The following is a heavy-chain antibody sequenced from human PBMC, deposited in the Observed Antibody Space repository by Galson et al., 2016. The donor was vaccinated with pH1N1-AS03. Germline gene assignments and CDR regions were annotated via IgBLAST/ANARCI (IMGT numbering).Heavy chain of an antibody. CDR2: MTSDTRTI. V-gene: IGHV3-48*01. D-gene: IGHD1-1*01. CDR1: GFTFSVYS. CDR3: AKDRVRRDDAAEFDD. Sequence: SLRLSCAASGFTFSVYSMNWVRQTPGKGLEWIAYMTSDTRTIKYADSVKGRFTISRDNVNYSVYLQMNSLRADDTAVYYCAKDRVRRDDAAEFDDWGQGTLVTVSS. J-gene: IGHJ4*02.